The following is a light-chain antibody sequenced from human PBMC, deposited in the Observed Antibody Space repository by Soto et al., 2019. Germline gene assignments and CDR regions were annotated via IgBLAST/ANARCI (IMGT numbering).Light chain of an antibody. V-gene: IGKV1-16*01. Sequence: DIQMTQSPSSLSASVGDRVTINCRASQGISNYFAWYQQKPGKAPKLLIRKASTFQDGVPSRFSGSGSGTEFTLTISSLQPADFATYFCQQYSTSPYTFGQGTKVDI. CDR1: QGISNY. CDR3: QQYSTSPYT. CDR2: KAS. J-gene: IGKJ2*01.